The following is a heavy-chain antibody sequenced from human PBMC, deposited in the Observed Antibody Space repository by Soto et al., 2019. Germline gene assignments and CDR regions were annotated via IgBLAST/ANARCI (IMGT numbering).Heavy chain of an antibody. CDR1: GFAFSDYY. Sequence: GGSLRLSCEASGFAFSDYYMAWIRRRPGEGPQWIAFVNPEGTSVFYPDSVKGRFTIARENARNSLSLHMTSLRVEDTATYYCARDRAMATMTFDSWGQGSQVTVSS. CDR3: ARDRAMATMTFDS. J-gene: IGHJ4*02. CDR2: VNPEGTSV. D-gene: IGHD2-21*02. V-gene: IGHV3-11*01.